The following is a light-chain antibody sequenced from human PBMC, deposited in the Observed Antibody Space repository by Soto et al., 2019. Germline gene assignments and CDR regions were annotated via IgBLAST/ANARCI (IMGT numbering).Light chain of an antibody. CDR3: QQFYTYWT. CDR2: DAS. J-gene: IGKJ1*01. V-gene: IGKV1-5*01. Sequence: DTQMTQSPSALSASVGDRVTITCRASQSVSSWLAWYQQKPGKAPKVLIYDASSLESGVPSRFSGSGSGTEFTLTISSLQPDDFATYYCQQFYTYWTFGQGTKVDI. CDR1: QSVSSW.